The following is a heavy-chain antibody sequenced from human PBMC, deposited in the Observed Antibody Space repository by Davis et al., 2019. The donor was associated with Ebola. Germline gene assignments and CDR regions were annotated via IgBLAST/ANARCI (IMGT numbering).Heavy chain of an antibody. Sequence: GGSLRLSCAASGFTFSSYGMHWVRQAPGKGLEWVAVILYDGSNKYYADSVKGRFIISRDNSKNTLYLQMNRLREEDTALYYCVKDPVIRGFVVSTDRFGPWGQGTLVTVSS. CDR2: ILYDGSNK. D-gene: IGHD3-10*01. V-gene: IGHV3-30*18. J-gene: IGHJ5*02. CDR3: VKDPVIRGFVVSTDRFGP. CDR1: GFTFSSYG.